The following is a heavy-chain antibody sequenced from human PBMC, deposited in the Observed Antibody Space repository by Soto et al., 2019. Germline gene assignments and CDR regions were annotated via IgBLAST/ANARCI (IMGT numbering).Heavy chain of an antibody. J-gene: IGHJ4*03. CDR1: GGSISSYY. D-gene: IGHD2-21*01. V-gene: IGHV4-59*01. Sequence: PSETLSLTCTVSGGSISSYYWSWIRQPPGKGLEWIGYIYYSGSTNYNPSLKSRVTISVDTSKNQFSLKLSSVTAADTAVYYCASFFSGESDYWGQGTRVTVSS. CDR2: IYYSGST. CDR3: ASFFSGESDY.